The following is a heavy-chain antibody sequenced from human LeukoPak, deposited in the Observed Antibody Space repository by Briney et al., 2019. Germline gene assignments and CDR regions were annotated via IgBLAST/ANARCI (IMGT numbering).Heavy chain of an antibody. CDR2: ISSSSSTI. CDR1: GFTFSSYS. D-gene: IGHD3-22*01. V-gene: IGHV3-48*01. Sequence: GGSLRLSCAASGFTFSSYSMNWVRKAPGKGLEWVSCISSSSSTIYYADSVKGRFTISRDNAKNSLYLQMNSLRAEDTAVYYCARDQGGYYYDSSGYYHWGQGTLVTVSS. CDR3: ARDQGGYYYDSSGYYH. J-gene: IGHJ4*02.